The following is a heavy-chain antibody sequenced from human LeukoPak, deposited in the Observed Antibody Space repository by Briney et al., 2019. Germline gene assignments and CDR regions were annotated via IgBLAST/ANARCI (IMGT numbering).Heavy chain of an antibody. CDR2: INGDGSST. V-gene: IGHV3-74*01. CDR3: IQVRVTTTRNAFDV. Sequence: GGSLRLSCAASGFTFSNHWMHWVRQAPGKGLVWVSRINGDGSSTNYADSVKGRFTISRGNAKNTVYLEMSSLRAEDTAVYYCIQVRVTTTRNAFDVWGQGTMVTVSS. CDR1: GFTFSNHW. D-gene: IGHD1-1*01. J-gene: IGHJ3*01.